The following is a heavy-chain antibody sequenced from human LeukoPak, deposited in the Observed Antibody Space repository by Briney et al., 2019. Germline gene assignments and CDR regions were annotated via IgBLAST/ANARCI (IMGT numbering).Heavy chain of an antibody. J-gene: IGHJ4*02. D-gene: IGHD3-16*01. V-gene: IGHV3-64*01. CDR2: ISTKGDIT. CDR1: GFTFGTYA. CDR3: ARWGGGLDY. Sequence: GGSPRLSCAASGFTFGTYAMHWVRQAPGKGLEFVSAISTKGDITHYANSVKGRFTISRDNSRDTLYLQMGSLRPEDMAVYYCARWGGGLDYWGQGTLVTVSS.